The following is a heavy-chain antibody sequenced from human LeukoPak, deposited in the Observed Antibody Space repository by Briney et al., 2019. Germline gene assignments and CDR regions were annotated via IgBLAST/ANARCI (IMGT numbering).Heavy chain of an antibody. V-gene: IGHV3-23*01. J-gene: IGHJ4*02. Sequence: GESLRLSCAASGFTFSSYAMSWVRQAPGKGLEWVSAISGSGGSTYYADSVKGRFTISRDNSKNTLYLQMNSLRAEDTAVYYCAKDSSSGWYYFDYWGQGTLVTVSS. CDR3: AKDSSSGWYYFDY. CDR1: GFTFSSYA. D-gene: IGHD6-19*01. CDR2: ISGSGGST.